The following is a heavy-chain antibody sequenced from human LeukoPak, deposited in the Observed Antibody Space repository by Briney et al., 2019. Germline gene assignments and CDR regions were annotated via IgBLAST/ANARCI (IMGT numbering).Heavy chain of an antibody. CDR3: ARRAGCSSTSCFPMDV. Sequence: SETLSLTCTVSGGSISSGGSYWSWIRQHPGTGLEWIGYIYYSGSTYYNPSLKSRVTISVDTSKNQFSLKLSSVTAADTAVYYCARRAGCSSTSCFPMDVWGQGTTVTVSS. J-gene: IGHJ6*02. CDR2: IYYSGST. CDR1: GGSISSGGSY. D-gene: IGHD2-2*01. V-gene: IGHV4-31*03.